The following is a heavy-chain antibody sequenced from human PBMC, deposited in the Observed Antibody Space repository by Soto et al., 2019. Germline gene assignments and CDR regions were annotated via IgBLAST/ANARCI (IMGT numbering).Heavy chain of an antibody. Sequence: QVQLVQSGAEVKKPGSSVKVSCKASGGTVSSYAISWVRQAPGQGLEWMGVIIPFFGTANYAQTFQGRVTITADDSTSTAYMELSSLRSEDTAVYYCARASIAAAGPYYCYYGMDVWGQVTPVTVSS. D-gene: IGHD6-13*01. CDR1: GGTVSSYA. J-gene: IGHJ6*02. CDR3: ARASIAAAGPYYCYYGMDV. CDR2: IIPFFGTA. V-gene: IGHV1-69*01.